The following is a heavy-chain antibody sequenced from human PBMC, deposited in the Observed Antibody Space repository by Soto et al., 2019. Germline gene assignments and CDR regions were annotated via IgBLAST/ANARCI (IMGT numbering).Heavy chain of an antibody. J-gene: IGHJ4*02. CDR2: ISYDGSDK. V-gene: IGHV3-30*18. Sequence: QVQLVESGGGVVQPGRSLRLSCAASGFTFSSYAMHWVRQAPGKGLEWVAVISYDGSDKYYADSVKGRFTISRDNSKNTLNLQMKSLRADDTAVYYCAKALGELSTESYDYWGQGNMITVSS. CDR3: AKALGELSTESYDY. D-gene: IGHD3-16*02. CDR1: GFTFSSYA.